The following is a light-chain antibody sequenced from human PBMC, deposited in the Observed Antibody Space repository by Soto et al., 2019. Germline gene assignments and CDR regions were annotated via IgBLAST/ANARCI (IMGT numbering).Light chain of an antibody. J-gene: IGKJ5*01. CDR2: WAS. CDR1: QTVLFNSNKKNY. Sequence: DIVMTQSPDSLAVSLGERTNINCSSSQTVLFNSNKKNYLAWYQQKPGQPPKLLIYWASTRNSGVPDRFSGSGSGTDFTLTISRLEPEDFAVFFCQQYGTSEIIFGQGTRLEIK. CDR3: QQYGTSEII. V-gene: IGKV4-1*01.